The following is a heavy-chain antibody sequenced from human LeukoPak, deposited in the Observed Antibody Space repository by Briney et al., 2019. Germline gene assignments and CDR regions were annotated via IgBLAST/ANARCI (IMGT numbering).Heavy chain of an antibody. Sequence: SETLSLTCTVSGGSISSGGYYWSWIRQPPGKGLEWIGYIYHSGSTYYNPSLKSRVTISVDRSKNQFSLKLSSVTTADTAVYYCARVYSSGSRAFQHWGQGTLVTVSS. CDR3: ARVYSSGSRAFQH. CDR1: GGSISSGGYY. CDR2: IYHSGST. D-gene: IGHD6-19*01. J-gene: IGHJ1*01. V-gene: IGHV4-30-2*01.